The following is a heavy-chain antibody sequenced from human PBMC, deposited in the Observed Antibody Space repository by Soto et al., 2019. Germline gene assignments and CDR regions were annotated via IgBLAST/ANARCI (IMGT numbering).Heavy chain of an antibody. Sequence: GWSLRLSCAASGFTFSSYSMHWVRQAPGKGLEWVSYISSSGSTIYYADSVKGRFTISRDDAKNSLYLQMNSLRDEDTAVYYCARLSVPGGSYSCHSWGQGTLVTVSS. CDR1: GFTFSSYS. V-gene: IGHV3-48*02. J-gene: IGHJ4*02. D-gene: IGHD1-26*01. CDR2: ISSSGSTI. CDR3: ARLSVPGGSYSCHS.